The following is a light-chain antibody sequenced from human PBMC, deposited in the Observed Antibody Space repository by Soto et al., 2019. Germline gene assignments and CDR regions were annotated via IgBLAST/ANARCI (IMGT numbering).Light chain of an antibody. CDR3: QHYDTFPYT. CDR2: DAS. V-gene: IGKV1-5*01. Sequence: DIQMTQSPSFVSASVGDRVTITCRASQSIDNWLAWYQQKPGKAPKLLIYDASTLESGVSSGFSGSGSGTEFTLTISSLRPDDFATYSCQHYDTFPYTFGQGTKLEIK. CDR1: QSIDNW. J-gene: IGKJ2*01.